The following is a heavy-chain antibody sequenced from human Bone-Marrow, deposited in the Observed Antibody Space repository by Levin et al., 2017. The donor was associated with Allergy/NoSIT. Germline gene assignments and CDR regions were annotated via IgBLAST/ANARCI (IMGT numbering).Heavy chain of an antibody. CDR2: INPNSGGT. CDR3: ARDQFVQGLRYNWFDP. Sequence: GASVKVSCKASGYTFTGYYMHWVRQAPGQGLEWMGRINPNSGGTNYAQKFQGRVTMTRDTSISTAYMELSRLRSDDTAIYYCARDQFVQGLRYNWFDPWGQGTLVTVSS. CDR1: GYTFTGYY. D-gene: IGHD3-10*01. V-gene: IGHV1-2*06. J-gene: IGHJ5*02.